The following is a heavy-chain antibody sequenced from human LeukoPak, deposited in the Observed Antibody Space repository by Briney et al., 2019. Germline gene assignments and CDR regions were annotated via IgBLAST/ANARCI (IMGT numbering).Heavy chain of an antibody. CDR1: GGSISSGGYY. CDR3: ARPPPYCSSTSCPGAFDI. D-gene: IGHD2-2*01. V-gene: IGHV4-31*03. J-gene: IGHJ3*02. CDR2: IYYSGST. Sequence: SQTLSLTCTVSGGSISSGGYYWSWIRQHPGKSLEWLGYIYYSGSTYYNPSLKSRVTISADTSKNQFSLKLSSVTAADTAVYYCARPPPYCSSTSCPGAFDIWGQGTMVTVSS.